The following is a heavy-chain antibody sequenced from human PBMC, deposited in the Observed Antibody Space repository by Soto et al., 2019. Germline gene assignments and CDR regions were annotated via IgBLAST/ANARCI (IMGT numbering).Heavy chain of an antibody. D-gene: IGHD2-2*01. CDR3: AKGGLGYCSSTSCYYYYGMDV. CDR1: GFTFSSYA. J-gene: IGHJ6*02. V-gene: IGHV3-23*01. Sequence: GGSLRLSCAASGFTFSSYAMSWVRQAPGKGLEWVSAISGSGGSTYYADSVKGRFTISRDNSKNTLYLQMNSLRAEDTAVYYCAKGGLGYCSSTSCYYYYGMDVWGQGTTVTVSS. CDR2: ISGSGGST.